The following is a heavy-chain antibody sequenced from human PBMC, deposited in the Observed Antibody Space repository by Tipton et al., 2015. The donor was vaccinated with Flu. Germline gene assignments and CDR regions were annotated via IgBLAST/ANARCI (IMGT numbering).Heavy chain of an antibody. CDR1: GGSISSSSYY. Sequence: LRLSCTVSGGSISSSSYYWGWIRQPPGKGLEWIGSIYYSGSTYYNPSLKSRVTMSVDTSKNQFSLKLSSVTAADTAVYYCARSYGLSYHGMDVWGQGTTVTVSS. CDR2: IYYSGST. V-gene: IGHV4-39*07. CDR3: ARSYGLSYHGMDV. D-gene: IGHD3-10*01. J-gene: IGHJ6*02.